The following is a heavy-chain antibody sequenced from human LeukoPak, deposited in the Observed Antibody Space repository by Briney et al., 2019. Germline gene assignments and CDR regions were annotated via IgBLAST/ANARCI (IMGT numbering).Heavy chain of an antibody. CDR1: GYSISSGYY. CDR3: ARDRVGLNWFDP. CDR2: IYHSGST. V-gene: IGHV4-38-2*02. Sequence: KPSETLSLTCTVSGYSISSGYYWGWIRQPPGKGLEWIGSIYHSGSTYYNPSLKSRVTISVDTSKNQFSLKLSSVTAADTAVYYCARDRVGLNWFDPWGQGTLVTVSS. J-gene: IGHJ5*02. D-gene: IGHD1-26*01.